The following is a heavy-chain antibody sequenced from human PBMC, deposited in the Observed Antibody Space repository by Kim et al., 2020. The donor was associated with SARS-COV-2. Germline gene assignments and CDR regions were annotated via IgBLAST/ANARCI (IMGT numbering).Heavy chain of an antibody. Sequence: TYYADSVKGRFTIARDNSKNTLYLQMNSLRAEDTAVYYCAKDHGRWPIDYWGQGTLVTVSS. J-gene: IGHJ4*02. V-gene: IGHV3-23*01. CDR2: T. D-gene: IGHD2-8*01. CDR3: AKDHGRWPIDY.